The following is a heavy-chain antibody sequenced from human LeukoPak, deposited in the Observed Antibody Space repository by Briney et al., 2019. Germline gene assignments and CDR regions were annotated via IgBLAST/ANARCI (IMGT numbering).Heavy chain of an antibody. Sequence: SETLSLTCTVSGGSISSGDYYWSWIRQPPGKGLEWIGYIYYSGSTYYNPSLKSRVTISVDTSKNQFSLKLSSVTAADTAVYYCAREISSGGSFDYWGQGTLVTVSS. CDR2: IYYSGST. J-gene: IGHJ4*02. V-gene: IGHV4-30-4*01. CDR1: GGSISSGDYY. D-gene: IGHD2-15*01. CDR3: AREISSGGSFDY.